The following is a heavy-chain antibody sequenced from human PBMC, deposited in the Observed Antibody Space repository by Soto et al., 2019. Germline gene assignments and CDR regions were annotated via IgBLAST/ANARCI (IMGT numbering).Heavy chain of an antibody. J-gene: IGHJ4*02. D-gene: IGHD5-12*01. Sequence: EVQVVESGGGLIQPGGSLRLSCAVSGFTVTINYMSWVRQAPGKGLAWVSVIYSGGSTYYADSVKGRFTIARDTSKNTRYLQMNSLRGEDTAVYYCHGYGYWGQGTLVTVSS. CDR2: IYSGGST. CDR1: GFTVTINY. V-gene: IGHV3-53*01. CDR3: HGYGY.